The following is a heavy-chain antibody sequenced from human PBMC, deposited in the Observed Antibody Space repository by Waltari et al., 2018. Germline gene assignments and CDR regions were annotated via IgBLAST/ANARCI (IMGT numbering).Heavy chain of an antibody. D-gene: IGHD4-17*01. CDR2: LIPIFGTA. J-gene: IGHJ2*01. Sequence: QVQLVQSGAEVKKPGSSVKVSCQASGGTFRSYPFSWVRQAPGQGLEWMGGLIPIFGTANYAQKFQGRVTITADKSTSTAYRELSSLRSEDTAGYYCARSPTVTQIGYFDLWGRGTLVTVSS. CDR1: GGTFRSYP. CDR3: ARSPTVTQIGYFDL. V-gene: IGHV1-69*14.